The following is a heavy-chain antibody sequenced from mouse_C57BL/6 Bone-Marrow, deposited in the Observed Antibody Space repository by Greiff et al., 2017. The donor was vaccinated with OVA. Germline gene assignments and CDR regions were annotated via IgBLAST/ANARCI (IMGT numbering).Heavy chain of an antibody. CDR1: GFTFSSYA. Sequence: EVQGVESGEGLVKPGGSLKLSCAASGFTFSSYAMSWVRQTPEKRLEWVAYISSGGDYIYYADTVKGRFTISRDNTRNTLYLQMSSLKSEDTAMYYCTRETDDGYLFDYWGQGTTLTVSS. D-gene: IGHD2-3*01. CDR2: ISSGGDYI. J-gene: IGHJ2*01. V-gene: IGHV5-9-1*02. CDR3: TRETDDGYLFDY.